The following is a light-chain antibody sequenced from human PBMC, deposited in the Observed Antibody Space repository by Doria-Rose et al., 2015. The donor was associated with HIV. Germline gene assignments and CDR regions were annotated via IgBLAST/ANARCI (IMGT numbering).Light chain of an antibody. J-gene: IGKJ3*01. CDR1: QSLLYTSKNY. V-gene: IGKV4-1*01. Sequence: TQSPESLGMSLGERATLNCKSNQSLLYTSKNYLAWYQQKPGQPPKLLINWPTTRKSEVPARFSVSVSGTDFALTISSLEAEDVAVYYWQQYYDTPCFGAGTTVDIK. CDR2: WPT. CDR3: QQYYDTPC.